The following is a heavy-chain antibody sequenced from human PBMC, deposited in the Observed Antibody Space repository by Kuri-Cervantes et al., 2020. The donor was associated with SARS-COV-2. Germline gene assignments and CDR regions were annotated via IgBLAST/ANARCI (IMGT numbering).Heavy chain of an antibody. CDR3: ASRRSRSGYYFAQPFDP. J-gene: IGHJ5*02. V-gene: IGHV1-69*06. D-gene: IGHD3-22*01. CDR1: GYTFTSYD. CDR2: IIPIFGTA. Sequence: SVKVSCKASGYTFTSYDINWVRQATGQGLEWMGWIIPIFGTANYAQKFQGRVTITADKSTSTAYMELSSPRSEDTAVYYCASRRSRSGYYFAQPFDPWGQGTLVTVSS.